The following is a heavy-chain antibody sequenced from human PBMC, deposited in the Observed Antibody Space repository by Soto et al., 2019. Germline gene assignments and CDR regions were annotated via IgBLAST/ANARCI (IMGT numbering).Heavy chain of an antibody. V-gene: IGHV1-18*04. CDR2: ISAYNGNT. CDR1: GYTFTSYG. CDR3: ARDDTIFGVDYYGMDV. J-gene: IGHJ6*02. Sequence: QVQLVQSGAEVKKPGASVKVSCKASGYTFTSYGISWVRQAPGQGLEWMGWISAYNGNTNYAQKLQGRVTMTTDTSTSTAYMELRSLRSDDTAVYYRARDDTIFGVDYYGMDVWGQGTTVTVSS. D-gene: IGHD3-3*01.